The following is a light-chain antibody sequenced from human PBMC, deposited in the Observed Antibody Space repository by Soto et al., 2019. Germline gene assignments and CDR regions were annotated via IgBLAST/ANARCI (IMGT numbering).Light chain of an antibody. Sequence: EIVLTQSPGTLSLSPGERATLSCRASQSVSSSYLAWYQQKPGQAPRLLIYGASSRATGIPDRFSGSGSGTEFTLTISSLQPDDFATYYCQQYDSNSRTFGHGTKVEIK. CDR2: GAS. J-gene: IGKJ1*01. V-gene: IGKV3-20*01. CDR1: QSVSSSY. CDR3: QQYDSNSRT.